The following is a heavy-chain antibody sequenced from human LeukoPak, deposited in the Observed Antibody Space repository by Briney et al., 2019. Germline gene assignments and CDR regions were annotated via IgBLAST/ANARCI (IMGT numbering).Heavy chain of an antibody. D-gene: IGHD6-13*01. J-gene: IGHJ4*02. Sequence: GGSLRLSCATSGFTLDNAWMSWVRQAPGKGLEWVGRVRSKLDGGTAEYAAFVKGRFSSSTDDSGNTLYLQMNSLKSEDTAVYYCTTDHSSSWYGFEYWGQVTQVTVSS. V-gene: IGHV3-15*01. CDR1: GFTLDNAW. CDR2: VRSKLDGGTA. CDR3: TTDHSSSWYGFEY.